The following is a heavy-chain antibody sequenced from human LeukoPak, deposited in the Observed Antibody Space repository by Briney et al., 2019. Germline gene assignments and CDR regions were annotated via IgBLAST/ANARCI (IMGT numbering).Heavy chain of an antibody. V-gene: IGHV4-4*07. Sequence: SETLSLTCTVSGDSMSSYYWSWMRQPAGKGLEWIGRIYPSGSITYNPSLKSRLTMSVDTSKNQFSLRLSPVTAADTAVYYCARDSSGYTRRYYFDSWGQGILVTVSS. CDR1: GDSMSSYY. CDR2: IYPSGSI. J-gene: IGHJ4*02. CDR3: ARDSSGYTRRYYFDS. D-gene: IGHD3-22*01.